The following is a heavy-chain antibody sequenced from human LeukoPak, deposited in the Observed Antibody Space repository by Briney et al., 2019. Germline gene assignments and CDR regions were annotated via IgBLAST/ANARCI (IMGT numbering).Heavy chain of an antibody. CDR3: AKDIDARTRPYYDS. CDR2: IRYDGSNK. CDR1: GFTFSSYG. V-gene: IGHV3-30*02. D-gene: IGHD3-3*01. J-gene: IGHJ5*02. Sequence: GGSLRLSCAASGFTFSSYGMHWARQAPGKGLEWVAFIRYDGSNKYYADSVKGRFTISRDNSKNTLYLQMNSLRAEDTAVYYCAKDIDARTRPYYDSWGQGTLVTVSS.